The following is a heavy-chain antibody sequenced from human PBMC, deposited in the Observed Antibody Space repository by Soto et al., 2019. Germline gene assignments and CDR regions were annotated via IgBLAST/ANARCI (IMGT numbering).Heavy chain of an antibody. D-gene: IGHD1-26*01. CDR2: IYASGSP. V-gene: IGHV4-59*01. CDR1: GGSISVYY. CDR3: ARGVGSSPPRY. Sequence: SETLSLTCSISGGSISVYYWSWIRQRPGQGLEWIGYIYASGSPYYNPSLRSRVTISADTSKNQISLKLTSPTAADTAVYYCARGVGSSPPRYWGRGTLVTDSS. J-gene: IGHJ4*02.